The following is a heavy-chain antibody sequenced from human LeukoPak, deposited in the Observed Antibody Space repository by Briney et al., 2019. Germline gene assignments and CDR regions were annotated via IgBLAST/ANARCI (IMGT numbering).Heavy chain of an antibody. CDR2: ISNTGNI. D-gene: IGHD4-17*01. V-gene: IGHV4-61*01. CDR1: GGSVSSGTYY. CDR3: ARDRTDYVRFDF. J-gene: IGHJ4*02. Sequence: KPSETPSLTCTVSGGSVSSGTYYWSWIRQPPGKGLEWIGYISNTGNINYNPSLKSRVTILVDTSKNQFSLRLNSVTAADTAVYYCARDRTDYVRFDFWGQGTLVTVSS.